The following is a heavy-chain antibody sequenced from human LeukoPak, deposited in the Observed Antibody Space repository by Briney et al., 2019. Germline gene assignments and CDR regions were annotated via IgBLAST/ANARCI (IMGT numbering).Heavy chain of an antibody. D-gene: IGHD3-3*01. V-gene: IGHV1-18*01. CDR1: GYTFTNYG. Sequence: SVKVSCKTSGYTFTNYGISWVRQAPGQGLEWMGWVSTSNPHTNYAPKFRGRVIMTIDTSTTTAYLEMRSLTSDDTAVYYCARDRFLWGLGNWFDLWGQGTLATVTS. CDR2: VSTSNPHT. CDR3: ARDRFLWGLGNWFDL. J-gene: IGHJ5*02.